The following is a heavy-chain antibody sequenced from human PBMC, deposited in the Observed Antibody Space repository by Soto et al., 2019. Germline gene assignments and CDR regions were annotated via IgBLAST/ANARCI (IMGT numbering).Heavy chain of an antibody. CDR2: IYYSGST. Sequence: QVQLQESGPGLVKPSQTLSLTCTVSGGSISTGGYYWTWIRQHPGKGLEWIWYIYYSGSTYYNPSLKSRVTISVDTSKNQFSLKLSSVTAADTAVYYCARGLSVTLFDNWGQGTLVTVSS. D-gene: IGHD4-17*01. J-gene: IGHJ4*02. V-gene: IGHV4-31*03. CDR1: GGSISTGGYY. CDR3: ARGLSVTLFDN.